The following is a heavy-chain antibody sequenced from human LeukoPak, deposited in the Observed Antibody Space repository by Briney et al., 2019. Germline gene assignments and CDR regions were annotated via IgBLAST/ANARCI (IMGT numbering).Heavy chain of an antibody. Sequence: SETLSLTCTVSDNSINSYYWSWLRQPAGKGLEWIGRIYTSGTIYTSGSTNYNPSLKSRVTMSVDTSKKQVSLKLTSVTAADTAVYYCARAHYDILTAYYGGWFDHWGQGILVAVSS. V-gene: IGHV4-4*07. CDR1: DNSINSYY. CDR3: ARAHYDILTAYYGGWFDH. J-gene: IGHJ5*02. D-gene: IGHD3-9*01. CDR2: IYTSGTIYTSGST.